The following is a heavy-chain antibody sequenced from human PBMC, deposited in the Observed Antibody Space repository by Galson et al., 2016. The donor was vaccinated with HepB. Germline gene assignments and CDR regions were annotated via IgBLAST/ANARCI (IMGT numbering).Heavy chain of an antibody. J-gene: IGHJ1*01. CDR3: AKETSVSSPIGYFEH. V-gene: IGHV3-30-3*02. CDR2: VSYDEGKK. Sequence: SLRLSCAASGFIFSGSAMHWVRQAPSKGLEWVAVVSYDEGKKYYADSVKGRFSISRDYSRNTLYLQMNSLRTEDTAIYFCAKETSVSSPIGYFEHWGRGTLVTVSS. CDR1: GFIFSGSA. D-gene: IGHD5/OR15-5a*01.